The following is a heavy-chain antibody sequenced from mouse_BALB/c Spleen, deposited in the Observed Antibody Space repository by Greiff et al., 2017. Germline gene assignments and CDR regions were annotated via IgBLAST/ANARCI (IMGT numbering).Heavy chain of an antibody. CDR3: ARGGLLRYFDV. J-gene: IGHJ1*01. V-gene: IGHV5-9-4*01. CDR2: ISSGGSYT. CDR1: GFTFSSYA. Sequence: EVQGVESGGGLVKPGGSLKLSCAASGFTFSSYAMSWVRQSPEKRLEWVAEISSGGSYTYYPDTVTGRFTISRDNAKNTLYLEMSSLRSEDTAMYYCARGGLLRYFDVWGAGTTVTVSS. D-gene: IGHD2-3*01.